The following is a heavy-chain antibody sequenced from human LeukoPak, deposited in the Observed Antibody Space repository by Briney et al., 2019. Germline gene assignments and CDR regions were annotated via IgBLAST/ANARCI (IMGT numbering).Heavy chain of an antibody. CDR1: GYTFTGYY. CDR3: ARGFGYSSGWYDY. J-gene: IGHJ4*02. CDR2: IIPIFGTA. V-gene: IGHV1-69*13. D-gene: IGHD6-19*01. Sequence: SVKVSRKASGYTFTGYYMHWLRQAPGQGLEWMGGIIPIFGTANYAQKFQGRVTITADESTSTAYMELSSLRSEDTAVYYCARGFGYSSGWYDYWGQGTLVTVSS.